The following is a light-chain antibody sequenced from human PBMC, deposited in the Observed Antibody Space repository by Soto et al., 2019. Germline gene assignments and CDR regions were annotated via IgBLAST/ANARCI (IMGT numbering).Light chain of an antibody. CDR2: GAS. V-gene: IGKV3-15*01. Sequence: EIVMTQSPATLSVSPGEKATLSCRASQSVSSNLAWYQQKHAQAPRLLIYGASTRATGIPARFSGSGSGTELTLSISSLQSEDFAVYYCQHYNNWPPWTFGQGNKVEIK. J-gene: IGKJ1*01. CDR3: QHYNNWPPWT. CDR1: QSVSSN.